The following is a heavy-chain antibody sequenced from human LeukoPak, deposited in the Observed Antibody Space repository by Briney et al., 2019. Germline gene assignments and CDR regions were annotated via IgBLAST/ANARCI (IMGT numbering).Heavy chain of an antibody. Sequence: GGSLRLSCAASGFTFSSYAMHWVRQAPGKGLEWVAVISYDGSNKYYADSVKGRFTISRDNSKNTLYLQMNSLRAEDTAVYYCARDRDYDILTGFLFGYFDLWGRGTLVTVPS. V-gene: IGHV3-30*04. CDR3: ARDRDYDILTGFLFGYFDL. CDR1: GFTFSSYA. CDR2: ISYDGSNK. J-gene: IGHJ2*01. D-gene: IGHD3-9*01.